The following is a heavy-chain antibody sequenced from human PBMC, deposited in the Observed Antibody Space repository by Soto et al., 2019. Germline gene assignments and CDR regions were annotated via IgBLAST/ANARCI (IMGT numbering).Heavy chain of an antibody. D-gene: IGHD3-3*01. J-gene: IGHJ1*01. V-gene: IGHV3-23*01. Sequence: EVQLLESGGGLVQPGGSLRLSCAASGFTVSRYAMGWVRQAPGKGLEWVSGISDSGAATYYADSVKGRFTISRDNSKNTLYLQMNSLGAEDTAVYYCAPADGGGQGTLVTVSS. CDR3: APADG. CDR1: GFTVSRYA. CDR2: ISDSGAAT.